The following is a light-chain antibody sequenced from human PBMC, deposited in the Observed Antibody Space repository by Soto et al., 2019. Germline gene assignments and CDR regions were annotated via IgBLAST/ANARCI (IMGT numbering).Light chain of an antibody. Sequence: EIVLTQSPATLSVSPGETATLSCRASKSVSSNLAWYQQKPGQAPRLLIYGASTRATGIPARFSGSGSGTEFTLTISSLQSEDFAVYYCQQYNNFWTFGQGTKVEIK. CDR1: KSVSSN. V-gene: IGKV3-15*01. J-gene: IGKJ1*01. CDR2: GAS. CDR3: QQYNNFWT.